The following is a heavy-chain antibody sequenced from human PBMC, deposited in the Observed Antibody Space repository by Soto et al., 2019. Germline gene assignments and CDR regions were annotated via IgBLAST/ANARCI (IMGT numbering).Heavy chain of an antibody. Sequence: QVQLVQSGAEVKKPGASVKVSRKASGYSFSNYGISWVRQAPGPGLEWMGWISGYNGHTNSAQKLQGRVTKTKDTSESTAYMELKSLRTDDTAVYYCARTYSRYGAEGTHDYWGQGTLVTVSS. J-gene: IGHJ4*02. CDR3: ARTYSRYGAEGTHDY. CDR2: ISGYNGHT. D-gene: IGHD2-21*01. V-gene: IGHV1-18*01. CDR1: GYSFSNYG.